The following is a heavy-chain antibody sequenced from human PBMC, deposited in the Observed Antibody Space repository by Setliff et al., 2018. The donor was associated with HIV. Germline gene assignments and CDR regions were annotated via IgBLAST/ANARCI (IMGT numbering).Heavy chain of an antibody. J-gene: IGHJ5*01. CDR3: ARGAYRFDS. CDR1: GGSISNY. V-gene: IGHV4-59*12. CDR2: IYYSGST. Sequence: SETLSLTCTVSGGSISNYWSWIRQPPGKGLEWIGYIYYSGSTNYNPSLRSRVTISVDTSKNQFSLKLSSVTAADTAVYYCARGAYRFDSWGQGNLVTVSS. D-gene: IGHD2-2*01.